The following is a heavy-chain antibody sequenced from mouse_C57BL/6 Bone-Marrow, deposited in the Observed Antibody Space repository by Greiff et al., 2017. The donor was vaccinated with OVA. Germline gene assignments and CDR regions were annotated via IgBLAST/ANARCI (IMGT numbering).Heavy chain of an antibody. Sequence: EVKLEESGGGLVKPGGSLKLSCAASGFTFSDYGMHWVRQAPEKGLEWVAYISSGSSTIYYADTVKGRFTISRDNAKNTLFLQMTSLRSEDTAMYYCARDDYDEYYAMDYWGQGTSVTVSS. CDR1: GFTFSDYG. D-gene: IGHD2-4*01. J-gene: IGHJ4*01. V-gene: IGHV5-17*01. CDR3: ARDDYDEYYAMDY. CDR2: ISSGSSTI.